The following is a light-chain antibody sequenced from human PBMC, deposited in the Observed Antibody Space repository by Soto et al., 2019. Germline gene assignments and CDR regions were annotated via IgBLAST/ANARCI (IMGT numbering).Light chain of an antibody. Sequence: QSALTQPPSASGSPGQSVTISCTGTSSDVGGYNYVSWYLQHPGKAPKLMIYDVNKRPSGVPYRFSGSKSGNTASLTVSGLQAEDEADYYCSSYAGSNRGVFGGGTKVTVL. CDR1: SSDVGGYNY. V-gene: IGLV2-8*01. J-gene: IGLJ3*02. CDR2: DVN. CDR3: SSYAGSNRGV.